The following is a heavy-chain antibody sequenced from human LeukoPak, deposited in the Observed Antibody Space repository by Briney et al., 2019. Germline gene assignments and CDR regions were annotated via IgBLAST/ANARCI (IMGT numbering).Heavy chain of an antibody. J-gene: IGHJ4*02. Sequence: GESLKISCKGSGYSFTSSWIGWVRQMPGKGLEWMGIIYPGDSDTRYSPSFQGQVTISPDQSIRTAYLQWSSLKASDTAIYYCARRWPREPFDYWGQGTLVTVSS. CDR2: IYPGDSDT. V-gene: IGHV5-51*01. CDR3: ARRWPREPFDY. CDR1: GYSFTSSW. D-gene: IGHD1-26*01.